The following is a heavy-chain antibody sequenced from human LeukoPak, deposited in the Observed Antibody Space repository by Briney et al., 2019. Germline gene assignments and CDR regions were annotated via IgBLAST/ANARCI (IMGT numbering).Heavy chain of an antibody. D-gene: IGHD3-22*01. V-gene: IGHV3-9*01. J-gene: IGHJ5*02. CDR2: ITWNGDFT. CDR3: ARDLGQYYDTSDNWFDP. Sequence: AGRSLRLSCAASGFTFDDHAMHWVRHAPGKGLEWVSGITWNGDFTIYADSVKGRFTISRDNAKNTLNLQMNSLRAEDTAVYYCARDLGQYYDTSDNWFDPWGQGTLVTVSS. CDR1: GFTFDDHA.